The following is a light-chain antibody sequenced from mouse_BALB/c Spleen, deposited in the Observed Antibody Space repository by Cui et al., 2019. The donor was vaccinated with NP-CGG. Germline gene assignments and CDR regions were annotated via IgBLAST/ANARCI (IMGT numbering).Light chain of an antibody. J-gene: IGLJ1*01. CDR3: ALWCSNHWV. Sequence: QALVSQESALTTSPGETVTLTCRSSTGAVTTSNYANWVQEKPDHLFTGLIGGTNNRVPGVPARFSGSLIGDKAALTITGAQTEDEAIYFCALWCSNHWVFGGGTKLTVL. CDR2: GTN. V-gene: IGLV1*01. CDR1: TGAVTTSNY.